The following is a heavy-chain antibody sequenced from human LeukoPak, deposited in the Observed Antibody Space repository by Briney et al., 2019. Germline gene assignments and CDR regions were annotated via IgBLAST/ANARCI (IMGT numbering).Heavy chain of an antibody. CDR3: ARASTRNSYGGSWYYYYGMDV. CDR2: INPSGGST. CDR1: GYTFTSYY. D-gene: IGHD5-18*01. V-gene: IGHV1-46*01. J-gene: IGHJ6*02. Sequence: ASVKVSCKSSGYTFTSYYMYWVRQAPGQGLEWMGIINPSGGSTSYAQKFQGRVTITADKSTSTAYMELSSLRSEDTAVYYCARASTRNSYGGSWYYYYGMDVWGQGTTVTVSS.